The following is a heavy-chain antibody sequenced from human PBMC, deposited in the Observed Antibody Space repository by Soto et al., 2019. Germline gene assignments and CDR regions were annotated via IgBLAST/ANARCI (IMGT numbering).Heavy chain of an antibody. V-gene: IGHV3-23*01. D-gene: IGHD2-15*01. CDR1: GFNFSSYS. CDR3: AKDTKQDIVVVVAAGGDAFDI. CDR2: ISGSGGST. Sequence: PGGSLRLFCAASGFNFSSYSMSWVRQAPGKGLEWVSAISGSGGSTYYADSVKGRFTISRDNSKNTLYLQMNSLRAEDTAVYYCAKDTKQDIVVVVAAGGDAFDIWGQGTMVTVSS. J-gene: IGHJ3*02.